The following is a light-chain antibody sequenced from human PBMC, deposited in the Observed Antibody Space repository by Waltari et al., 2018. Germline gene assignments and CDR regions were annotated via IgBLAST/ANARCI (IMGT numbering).Light chain of an antibody. V-gene: IGKV3-11*01. CDR2: DAS. CDR1: QSVSRY. Sequence: EIVLTQSPATLSSSPGERATLSGRASQSVSRYLAWDQQKPGQAPRLLIYDASNRATGIPARFSGSGSGTDFTLTISSLEPEDFAVYYCQRRGHWPPGATFGPGTRVDIK. CDR3: QRRGHWPPGAT. J-gene: IGKJ3*01.